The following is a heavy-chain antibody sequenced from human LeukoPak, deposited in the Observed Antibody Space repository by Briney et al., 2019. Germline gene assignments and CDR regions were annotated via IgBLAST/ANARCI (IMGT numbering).Heavy chain of an antibody. J-gene: IGHJ4*02. CDR1: GFTFGRYG. CDR2: IWYDGSEE. CDR3: ARDGGRMGTTTTDY. V-gene: IGHV3-33*01. Sequence: GGSLRLSCAASGFTFGRYGMHWVRQAPGKGLEWVALIWYDGSEEYYADSVKGRFTISRDNSNNTLFMQMESLRAGDSAIYYCARDGGRMGTTTTDYCGQGTLVIVSS. D-gene: IGHD1/OR15-1a*01.